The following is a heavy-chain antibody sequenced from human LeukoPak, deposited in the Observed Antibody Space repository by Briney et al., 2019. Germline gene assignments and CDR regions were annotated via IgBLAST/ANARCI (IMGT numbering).Heavy chain of an antibody. V-gene: IGHV4-59*01. CDR1: GDSISSYY. Sequence: SETLCLTCTASGDSISSYYWSWIRQPPGKGLEWIGYIYYSGSTNYNPSLKSRVTRSVDTSKNQFSLNLSSVTAADTAVYYCARSTRPRGGWYCFDYWSHGTLVTVSS. CDR2: IYYSGST. CDR3: ARSTRPRGGWYCFDY. J-gene: IGHJ4*01. D-gene: IGHD6-19*01.